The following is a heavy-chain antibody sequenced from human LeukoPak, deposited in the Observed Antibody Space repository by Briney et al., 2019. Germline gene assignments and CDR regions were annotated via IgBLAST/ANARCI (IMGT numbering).Heavy chain of an antibody. Sequence: ASVKVSCKASGYTFISYAIHWLRQAPGQRLEWMGWITTDNGNTKYFKGRQGRVSITRDTSASTVNMELSSLRSDDMAIYYCAREITIGGWGGGAFDIWGQGTVITVSS. CDR3: AREITIGGWGGGAFDI. V-gene: IGHV1-3*03. J-gene: IGHJ3*02. CDR2: ITTDNGNT. CDR1: GYTFISYA. D-gene: IGHD3-16*01.